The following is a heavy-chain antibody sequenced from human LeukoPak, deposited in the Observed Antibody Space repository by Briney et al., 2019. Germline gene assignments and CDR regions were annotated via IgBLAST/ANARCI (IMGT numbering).Heavy chain of an antibody. D-gene: IGHD3-10*01. V-gene: IGHV4-34*01. CDR3: ARGRGSANYYGSGSYVDY. J-gene: IGHJ4*02. Sequence: SETLSLTCAVYGGSFSGCYWSWIRQPPGKGLEWIGEINHSGSTNYNPSLKSRVTISVDTSKNQFSLKLSSVTAADTAVYYCARGRGSANYYGSGSYVDYWGQGTLVTVSS. CDR2: INHSGST. CDR1: GGSFSGCY.